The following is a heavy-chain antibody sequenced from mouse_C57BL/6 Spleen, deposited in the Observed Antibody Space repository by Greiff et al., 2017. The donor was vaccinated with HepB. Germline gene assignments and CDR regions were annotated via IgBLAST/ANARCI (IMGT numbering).Heavy chain of an antibody. J-gene: IGHJ4*01. Sequence: QVHVKQSGPELVKPGASVKISCKASGYTFTDYYINWVKQRPGQGLEWIGWIYPGSGNTKYNEKFKGKATLTVDTSSSTAYMQLSSLTSEDSAVYFCARSSWDGGYSAMDYWGQGTSVTVSS. CDR3: ARSSWDGGYSAMDY. CDR2: IYPGSGNT. D-gene: IGHD4-1*01. CDR1: GYTFTDYY. V-gene: IGHV1-84*01.